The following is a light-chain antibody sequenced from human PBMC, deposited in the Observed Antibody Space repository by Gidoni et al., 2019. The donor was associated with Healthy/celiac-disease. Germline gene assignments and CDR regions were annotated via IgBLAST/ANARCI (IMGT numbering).Light chain of an antibody. V-gene: IGKV3-20*01. CDR3: QQYGSSPPNT. CDR1: QSVSSSY. J-gene: IGKJ2*01. CDR2: GAS. Sequence: DIVLTQSPGTLSLSPGERATLSCRASQSVSSSYLAWYQQKPGQAPRRLIYGASSRATGIPDRVSGSGSGTDFTLTISRLEPEDFAVYYCQQYGSSPPNTFXQXTKLEIK.